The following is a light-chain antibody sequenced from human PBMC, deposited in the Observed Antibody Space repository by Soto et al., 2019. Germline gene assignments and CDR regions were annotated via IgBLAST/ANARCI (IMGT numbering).Light chain of an antibody. CDR2: GNS. CDR1: SSNIGAGYD. CDR3: QSYDSTLSARYV. J-gene: IGLJ1*01. Sequence: QSVLTQPPSVSGAPGQRVTISCTGSSSNIGAGYDVHWYQQRPGTAPKLLIFGNSNRPSGVPDRCSGSKSGTSASLAITGVQAEDEGDYYCQSYDSTLSARYVFGTGTKLTVL. V-gene: IGLV1-40*01.